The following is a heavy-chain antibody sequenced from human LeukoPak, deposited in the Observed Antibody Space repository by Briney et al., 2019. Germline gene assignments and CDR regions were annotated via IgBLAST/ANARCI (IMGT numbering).Heavy chain of an antibody. CDR2: INGDGIST. D-gene: IGHD1-26*01. Sequence: GGSLRLSCAASGFTFSSYWMHWFRQAPGKGLVWVARINGDGISTTYADSVKGRFTISRDNARNTVYLQMISLRGEDTAVYYCARDGWVDYWGQGTLVTVSS. J-gene: IGHJ4*02. V-gene: IGHV3-74*01. CDR1: GFTFSSYW. CDR3: ARDGWVDY.